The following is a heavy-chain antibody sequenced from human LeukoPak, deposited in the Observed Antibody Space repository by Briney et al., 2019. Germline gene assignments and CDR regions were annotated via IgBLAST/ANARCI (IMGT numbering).Heavy chain of an antibody. J-gene: IGHJ3*02. V-gene: IGHV4-39*01. CDR3: ARHCSSTSCYFLSDAFDI. Sequence: PSETLSLTCTVSGGSISSSSYYWGWIGQPPGKGLEWIGSIYYSGSTYYNPSLKSRVTISVDTSKNQFSLKLSSVTAADTAVYYCARHCSSTSCYFLSDAFDIWGQGTMVTVSS. D-gene: IGHD2-2*01. CDR1: GGSISSSSYY. CDR2: IYYSGST.